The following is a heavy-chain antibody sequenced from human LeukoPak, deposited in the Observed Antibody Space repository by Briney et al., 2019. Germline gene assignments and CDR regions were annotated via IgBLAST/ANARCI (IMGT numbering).Heavy chain of an antibody. CDR1: GGSISSYY. J-gene: IGHJ6*03. Sequence: SETLSLTCTVSGGSISSYYWSWIRQPPGKGLEWIGYIYTSGSTNYNPSPKSRVTISVDTSKNQFSLKLSSVTAADTAVYYCASLAYYYYYMDVWGKGTTVTVSS. CDR3: ASLAYYYYYMDV. CDR2: IYTSGST. V-gene: IGHV4-4*09.